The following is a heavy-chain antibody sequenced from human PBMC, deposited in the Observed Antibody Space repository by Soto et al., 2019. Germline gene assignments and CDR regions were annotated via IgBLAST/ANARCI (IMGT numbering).Heavy chain of an antibody. J-gene: IGHJ6*02. CDR2: ISAYNGNT. CDR3: ARLQGYCTNGVCHPTPGGMDV. V-gene: IGHV1-18*01. CDR1: GYTFTSYG. Sequence: QVQLVQSGAEVKKPGASVKVSCKASGYTFTSYGISWVRQAPGQGLEWMGWISAYNGNTNYAQKLQGRVTMTTDTSTSTAYMELRSLRSDDTAVYYCARLQGYCTNGVCHPTPGGMDVWGQGTTITVSS. D-gene: IGHD2-8*01.